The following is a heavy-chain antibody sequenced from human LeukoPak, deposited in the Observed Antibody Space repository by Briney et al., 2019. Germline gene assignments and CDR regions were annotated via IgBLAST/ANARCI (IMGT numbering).Heavy chain of an antibody. D-gene: IGHD2-15*01. CDR3: ARRDIVVIVSASDY. J-gene: IGHJ4*02. CDR1: GFTFSDYV. CDR2: ITASGDRT. V-gene: IGHV3-23*01. Sequence: GESLRLSCAASGFTFSDYVMIWVRQAPGKGLEWVSGITASGDRTYYADSVQGRFTMSRDNSKNTVYLQMNSLRVDDTAVYYCARRDIVVIVSASDYWGQGTLVTVSS.